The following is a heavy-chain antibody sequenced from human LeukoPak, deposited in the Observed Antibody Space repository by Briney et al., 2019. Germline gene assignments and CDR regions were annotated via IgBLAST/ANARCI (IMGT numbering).Heavy chain of an antibody. Sequence: PGGSLRLSCAASGFTFSDYYMSWIRQAPGKGLEWVSAISGSGGSTYYADSVKGRFTISRDNSKNTLYLQMNSLRAEDTAVYYCAKEGLLWFGELYPFDYWGQGTLVTVSS. V-gene: IGHV3-23*01. CDR3: AKEGLLWFGELYPFDY. CDR1: GFTFSDYY. CDR2: ISGSGGST. J-gene: IGHJ4*02. D-gene: IGHD3-10*01.